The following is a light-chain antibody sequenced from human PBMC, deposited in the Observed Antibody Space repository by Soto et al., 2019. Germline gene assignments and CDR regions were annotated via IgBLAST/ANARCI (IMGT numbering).Light chain of an antibody. CDR1: QGISNS. V-gene: IGKV1-27*01. CDR3: QKYNSAPLT. CDR2: AAS. J-gene: IGKJ3*01. Sequence: DLQMTQSPSSLSASVGDRVTITCRASQGISNSLAWYQQKPGKVPKLLIYAASTLQSGVPSRFSGSGSGTNFTLTITSLQPEDVATYYCQKYNSAPLTFGPGTKVDIK.